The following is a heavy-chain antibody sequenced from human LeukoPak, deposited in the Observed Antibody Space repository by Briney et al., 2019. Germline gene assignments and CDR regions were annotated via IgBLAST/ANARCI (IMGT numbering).Heavy chain of an antibody. CDR2: ISGSGGST. V-gene: IGHV3-23*01. D-gene: IGHD1-26*01. CDR1: GGSISSYY. J-gene: IGHJ4*02. Sequence: ETLSLTCSVSGGSISSYYWSWVRQAPGKGLEWVSAISGSGGSTYYADSVKGRFTISRDNSKNTLYLQMNSLRAEDTAVYYCASVGATSNLDYWGQGTLVTVSS. CDR3: ASVGATSNLDY.